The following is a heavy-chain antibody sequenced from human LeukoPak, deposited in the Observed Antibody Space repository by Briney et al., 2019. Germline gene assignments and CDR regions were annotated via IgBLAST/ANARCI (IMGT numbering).Heavy chain of an antibody. CDR2: IRYDGSNK. CDR1: GFTFSSYG. V-gene: IGHV3-30*02. D-gene: IGHD3-10*01. CDR3: ATGITMGRETPGY. J-gene: IGHJ4*02. Sequence: PGGSLRLSCAASGFTFSSYGMHWVRQAPGKGLEWVAFIRYDGSNKYYADSVKGRFTISRDNSKNTLYLQMNSLRAEDTAVYYCATGITMGRETPGYWGQGTLVTVSS.